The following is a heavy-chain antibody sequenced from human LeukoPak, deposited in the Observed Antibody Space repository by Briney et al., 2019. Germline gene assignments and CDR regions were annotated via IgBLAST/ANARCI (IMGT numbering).Heavy chain of an antibody. V-gene: IGHV3-30*02. D-gene: IGHD1-1*01. CDR2: IRDDGSKS. CDR3: AISGN. CDR1: GFTFSYHG. J-gene: IGHJ4*02. Sequence: GGSLRLSCVGSGFTFSYHGLHWVRQAPGKGLEWVAFIRDDGSKSHYADSVKGRSIISRDNSNNTLYLQMNSLREEDTAVYYCAISGNWGQGTLVTVSS.